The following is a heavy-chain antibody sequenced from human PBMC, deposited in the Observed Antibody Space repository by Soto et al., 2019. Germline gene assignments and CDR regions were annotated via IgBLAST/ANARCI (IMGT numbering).Heavy chain of an antibody. CDR2: IVPLSGTA. V-gene: IGHV1-69*01. CDR3: ASGVAVDRFEF. Sequence: QVQLVQSGDEVRKPGSSVKVSCQASGGTFNIFAFSWVRQAPGQGLQFVGGIVPLSGTAKSAQEFQDRVTFTAEESTSTIYMELRSLQSDHTAIFYCASGVAVDRFEFWGQGTLVTVSS. J-gene: IGHJ1*01. D-gene: IGHD2-15*01. CDR1: GGTFNIFA.